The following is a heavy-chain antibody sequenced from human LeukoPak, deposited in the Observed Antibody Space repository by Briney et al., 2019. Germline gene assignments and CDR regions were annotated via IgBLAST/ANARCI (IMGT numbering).Heavy chain of an antibody. D-gene: IGHD6-19*01. V-gene: IGHV3-23*01. J-gene: IGHJ4*02. CDR1: GFSFSSYA. CDR3: AKAGGWTNYFDY. CDR2: ISAGGGST. Sequence: GGSLRLSCAASGFSFSSYAMTWVRQAPGKGLEWVSAISAGGGSTYYADSVKGRFTISRDNSKNTLYLQLNSLRAEDTAVYYCAKAGGWTNYFDYWGQGTLVTVSS.